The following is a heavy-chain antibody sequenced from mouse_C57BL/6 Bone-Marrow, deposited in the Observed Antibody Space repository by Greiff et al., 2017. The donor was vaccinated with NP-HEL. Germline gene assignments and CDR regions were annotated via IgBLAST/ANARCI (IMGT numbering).Heavy chain of an antibody. D-gene: IGHD1-1*01. Sequence: EVQLVESGGGLVQPGGSLSLSCAASGFTFTDYYMSWVRQPPGKALEWLGFIRNKANGYTTEYSASVKGRFTISRDNSQSILYLQMNALRAEDSATYYCARSLSPYYYAMDYWGQGTSVTVSS. CDR1: GFTFTDYY. J-gene: IGHJ4*01. CDR2: IRNKANGYTT. CDR3: ARSLSPYYYAMDY. V-gene: IGHV7-3*01.